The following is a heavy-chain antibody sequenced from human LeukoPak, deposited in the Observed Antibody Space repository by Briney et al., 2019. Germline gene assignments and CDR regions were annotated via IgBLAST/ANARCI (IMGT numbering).Heavy chain of an antibody. Sequence: GGSLRLSCAASGVTFSSYWMHWVRQAPGEGLVWVSRINSDGSSTSYADSVKGRFTISRDNAKNTLYLQMNSLKAEDTAVYYCASSSGYPYYFDYWGQGTLVTVSS. J-gene: IGHJ4*02. V-gene: IGHV3-74*01. CDR3: ASSSGYPYYFDY. D-gene: IGHD3-22*01. CDR1: GVTFSSYW. CDR2: INSDGSST.